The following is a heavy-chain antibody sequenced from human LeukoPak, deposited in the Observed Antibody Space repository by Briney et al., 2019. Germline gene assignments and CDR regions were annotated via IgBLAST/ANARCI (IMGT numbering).Heavy chain of an antibody. D-gene: IGHD2-21*01. CDR2: IYSDGST. J-gene: IGHJ4*02. CDR1: GFIVSGNF. V-gene: IGHV3-53*01. Sequence: GSLRLSCAASGFIVSGNFMSWVRQAPGKGLEWVSVIYSDGSTYYADSVKGRFTISRDNSKNTLYLQMDSLRGEDTAVYYCAKDFRIGYSAHFDYWGQGALVTVSS. CDR3: AKDFRIGYSAHFDY.